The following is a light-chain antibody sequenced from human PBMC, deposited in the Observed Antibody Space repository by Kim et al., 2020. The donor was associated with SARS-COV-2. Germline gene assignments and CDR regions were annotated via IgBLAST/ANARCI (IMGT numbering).Light chain of an antibody. CDR2: NND. CDR3: QSYDSRLSDSV. J-gene: IGLJ2*01. CDR1: SSNIGAGYH. Sequence: QRVTVAGTGSSSNIGAGYHVHWYQQVPGAAPKLLIYNNDKGPSGVPDRFSGSRSGTSASLDITGVQAEDEADYYCQSYDSRLSDSVFGGGTQLTVL. V-gene: IGLV1-40*01.